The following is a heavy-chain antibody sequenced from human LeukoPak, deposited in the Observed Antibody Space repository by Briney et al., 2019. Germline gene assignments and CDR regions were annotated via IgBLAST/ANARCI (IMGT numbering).Heavy chain of an antibody. CDR1: GYTLTELS. CDR3: AREYDSSGYGTTALDY. CDR2: INPSGGST. J-gene: IGHJ4*02. V-gene: IGHV1-46*01. Sequence: ASVKVSCKVSGYTLTELSMHWVRQAPGQGLEWMGIINPSGGSTSYAQKFQGRVTMTRDTSTSTVYMELSSLRSEDTAVYYCAREYDSSGYGTTALDYWGQGTLVTVSS. D-gene: IGHD3-22*01.